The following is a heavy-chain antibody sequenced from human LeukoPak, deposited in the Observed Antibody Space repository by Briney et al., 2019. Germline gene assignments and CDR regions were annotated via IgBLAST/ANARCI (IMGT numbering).Heavy chain of an antibody. CDR3: ARGGYSYGSGREHYYYYMDV. CDR1: GFTFSSYA. Sequence: AGGSLRLSCAASGFTFSSYAMHWVRQAPGKGLEWVAVISYDGSNKYYADSVKGRFTISRDNSKDTLYLQMNSLRAEDTAVYYCARGGYSYGSGREHYYYYMDVWGKGTTVTVSS. D-gene: IGHD5-18*01. CDR2: ISYDGSNK. V-gene: IGHV3-30*04. J-gene: IGHJ6*03.